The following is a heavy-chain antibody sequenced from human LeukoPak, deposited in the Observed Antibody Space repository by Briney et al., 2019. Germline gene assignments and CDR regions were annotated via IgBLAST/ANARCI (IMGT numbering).Heavy chain of an antibody. CDR3: ARTAMGDYVRFPNDY. V-gene: IGHV3-23*01. CDR2: INAGGGRT. D-gene: IGHD4-17*01. J-gene: IGHJ4*02. CDR1: GFTFSSYA. Sequence: RWSLTLSCAASGFTFSSYAMSWVRQPPWKGLDWVSPINAGGGRTYYAASVKGRFTISRDHSKNTLYLQMTSLRAEDTALYYCARTAMGDYVRFPNDYWGQGTLVTVS.